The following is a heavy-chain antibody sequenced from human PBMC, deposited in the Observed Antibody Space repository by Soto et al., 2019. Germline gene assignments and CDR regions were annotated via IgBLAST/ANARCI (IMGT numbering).Heavy chain of an antibody. J-gene: IGHJ6*02. CDR1: GYTFTSYA. D-gene: IGHD2-2*01. Sequence: GASVKVSCKASGYTFTSYAIHWVRQAPGQTLEWMGWINAGNGNTKYSEKFQGRVTITRDTSASTAYMELNSLKTEDTAVYYCTRHYCSSTSCDPDVWGQGTTVTVSS. CDR3: TRHYCSSTSCDPDV. CDR2: INAGNGNT. V-gene: IGHV1-3*01.